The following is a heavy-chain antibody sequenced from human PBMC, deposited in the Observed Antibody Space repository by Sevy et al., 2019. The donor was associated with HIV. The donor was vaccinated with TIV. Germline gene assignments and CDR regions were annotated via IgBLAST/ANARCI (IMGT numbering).Heavy chain of an antibody. CDR1: GYTLSQLS. D-gene: IGHD3-22*01. J-gene: IGHJ4*02. V-gene: IGHV1-24*01. Sequence: ASVKVSCKVSGYTLSQLSMHWVRQAPGKGLEWVGTFDPDDGRTIYAQKFQGRVTMTEDTSTDTAYMELNSLNSEDTAMYYCATTKDYYDSSGYPFDYWGQGTQVTVSS. CDR3: ATTKDYYDSSGYPFDY. CDR2: FDPDDGRT.